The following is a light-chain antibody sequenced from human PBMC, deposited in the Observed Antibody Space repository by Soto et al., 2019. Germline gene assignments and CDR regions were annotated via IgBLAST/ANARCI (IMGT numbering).Light chain of an antibody. CDR3: QQYNNWPLT. CDR1: QSISRY. CDR2: DAS. Sequence: EIVMTQSPATLSVSPGDRATLSCRASQSISRYLAWYQQKPGQAPRLLIYDASTRATDIPARFSGSGSGTEFTLTISSLQSEDFAVYYCQQYNNWPLTFGQGTRLEIK. V-gene: IGKV3-15*01. J-gene: IGKJ5*01.